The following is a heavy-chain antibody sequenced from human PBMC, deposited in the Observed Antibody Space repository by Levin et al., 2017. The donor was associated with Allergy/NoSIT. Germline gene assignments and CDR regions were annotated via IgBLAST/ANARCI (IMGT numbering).Heavy chain of an antibody. CDR1: GFTFSNAW. CDR2: IKSKTDGGTT. CDR3: TNQNWLAQGTDY. V-gene: IGHV3-15*01. Sequence: GGSLRLSCAASGFTFSNAWMNWVRQAPGKGLEWVGRIKSKTDGGTTDYAAPVKGRFTMSRDDSKDTLFLQMNSLKTEDTAVYYCTNQNWLAQGTDYWGQGTLVTVSS. D-gene: IGHD6-19*01. J-gene: IGHJ4*02.